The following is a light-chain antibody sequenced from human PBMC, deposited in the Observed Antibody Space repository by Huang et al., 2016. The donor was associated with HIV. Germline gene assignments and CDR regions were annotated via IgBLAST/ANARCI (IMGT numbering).Light chain of an antibody. CDR3: QQYNTFT. CDR1: QSVSTR. CDR2: EAS. Sequence: DIQMNQSPSTLSAAIGDRVTITCRGSQSVSTRLAWYQQKPGKAPRLLIQEASSLESWFPSRFSGSGSGTEFTLTISSLQPYDSATYSCQQYNTFTFGPGTKVDI. J-gene: IGKJ3*01. V-gene: IGKV1-5*03.